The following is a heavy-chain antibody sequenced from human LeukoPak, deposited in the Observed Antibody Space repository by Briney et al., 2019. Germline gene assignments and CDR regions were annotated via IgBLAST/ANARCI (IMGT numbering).Heavy chain of an antibody. CDR3: AHLPMIARGHDAFDI. V-gene: IGHV2-5*01. CDR1: GFSLSTSGVG. CDR2: IYWNDDK. Sequence: CGPALVKPTQTLTLTCTFSGFSLSTSGVGVGWIRQPPGKALEWLALIYWNDDKRYSPSLKSRLTITKDTSKNQVVLTMTNMDPVDTATYYCAHLPMIARGHDAFDIWGQGTMVTVSS. J-gene: IGHJ3*02. D-gene: IGHD3-22*01.